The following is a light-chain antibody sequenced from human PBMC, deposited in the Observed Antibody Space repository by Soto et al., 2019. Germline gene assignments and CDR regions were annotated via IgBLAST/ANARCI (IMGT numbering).Light chain of an antibody. V-gene: IGKV1-27*01. J-gene: IGKJ1*01. CDR1: QDISNY. CDR3: QNYDRAPWT. Sequence: DIQMTQSPSSLSASVGDRVNITCRASQDISNYLAWYQQKPGKVPKLLIYGASTLQSGVPSRFSGSGSGTDFTLTISSLQTEDVATYYCQNYDRAPWTFGQGTKVESK. CDR2: GAS.